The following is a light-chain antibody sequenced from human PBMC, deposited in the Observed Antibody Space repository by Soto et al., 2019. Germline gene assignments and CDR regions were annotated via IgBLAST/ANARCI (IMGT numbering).Light chain of an antibody. CDR3: QQHNSFSIT. Sequence: DIQMSQSPSTLSASVGDRVTITCRASQSISNWLAWYQQKPGKAPKLLIYDASSLESGVPSRFSGSGSGTEFTLTINSLQADDFATYYCQQHNSFSITFGQGTRLEIK. CDR2: DAS. J-gene: IGKJ5*01. V-gene: IGKV1-5*01. CDR1: QSISNW.